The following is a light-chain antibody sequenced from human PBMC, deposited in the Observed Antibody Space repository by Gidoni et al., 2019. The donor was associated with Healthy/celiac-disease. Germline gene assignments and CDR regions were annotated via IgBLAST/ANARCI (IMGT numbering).Light chain of an antibody. J-gene: IGKJ2*01. CDR1: QGISRY. CDR2: AAS. V-gene: IGKV1-8*01. CDR3: QQYYSYPYT. Sequence: AIRMTQSPSSFSASTGDRVTITCRASQGISRYFAWYQQKPGKAPKLLIYAASTLQSGVPSRFSGSGSGTDFTLTISCLQSEDFATYYCQQYYSYPYTFGQGTKLEIK.